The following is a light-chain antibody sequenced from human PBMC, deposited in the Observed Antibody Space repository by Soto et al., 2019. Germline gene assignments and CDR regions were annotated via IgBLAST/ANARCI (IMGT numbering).Light chain of an antibody. V-gene: IGLV2-14*03. CDR1: SSDVGGYDY. J-gene: IGLJ3*02. Sequence: QSALTRPASVSGSPGQSITISCTGTSSDVGGYDYVSWYQQHPGKAPKLMIYGVSNRPSGVSNRFSGSKSGNTASLTISGLQAEDDADYYCSSYTNSITHVFGAGTKVTVL. CDR2: GVS. CDR3: SSYTNSITHV.